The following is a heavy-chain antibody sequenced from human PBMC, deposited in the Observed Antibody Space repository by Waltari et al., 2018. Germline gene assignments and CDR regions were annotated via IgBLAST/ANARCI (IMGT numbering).Heavy chain of an antibody. CDR3: ARKGGRGYTYGPFYYDS. CDR1: GIRFSDYW. Sequence: EVQLVEAGGDIVQPGGALRLSCAGSGIRFSDYWMQWVRQVPGKGLVLFSRINSDGSSISYSDSVKGRFTISRDNSKNMLYLQLNSLRAEDTAVYYCARKGGRGYTYGPFYYDSWGQGTLVTVSS. D-gene: IGHD5-18*01. CDR2: INSDGSSI. J-gene: IGHJ4*02. V-gene: IGHV3-74*01.